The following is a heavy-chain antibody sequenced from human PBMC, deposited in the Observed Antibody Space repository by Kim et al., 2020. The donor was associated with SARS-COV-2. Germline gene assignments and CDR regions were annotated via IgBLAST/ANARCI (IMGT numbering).Heavy chain of an antibody. CDR2: INIKNGDT. V-gene: IGHV1-18*01. J-gene: IGHJ4*01. CDR1: SDTFSTYG. CDR3: ARDPVGYYDDRAYPYYFD. D-gene: IGHD3-16*01. Sequence: ASVKVSCKVSSDTFSTYGITWVRQAPGQGLEWMGWINIKNGDTQNAQNFQGRTSMTTDTSTSTAYMELWSLTSDDAAVYYCARDPVGYYDDRAYPYYFD.